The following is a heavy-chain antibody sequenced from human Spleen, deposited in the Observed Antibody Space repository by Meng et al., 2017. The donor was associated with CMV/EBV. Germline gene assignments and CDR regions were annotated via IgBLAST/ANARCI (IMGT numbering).Heavy chain of an antibody. CDR3: ARVNWDDYYYSMDV. CDR2: IYYSGST. D-gene: IGHD1-1*01. Sequence: SETLSLTCTVSGGSISSSTYYWGWIRQPPGKGLEWIGYIYYSGSTNYNPSLKSRVTISVDASKNQFSLKVNSVTAADTAVYHCARVNWDDYYYSMDVWGQGTTVTVSS. V-gene: IGHV4-61*05. J-gene: IGHJ6*02. CDR1: GGSISSSTYY.